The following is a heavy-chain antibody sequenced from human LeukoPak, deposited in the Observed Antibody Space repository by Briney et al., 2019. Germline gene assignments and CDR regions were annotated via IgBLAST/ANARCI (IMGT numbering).Heavy chain of an antibody. Sequence: SETLSLTCTVSGGSISSYYWSWIRQPPGKGLEWIGYICYSGSTNYNPSLKSRVTISVDTSKNQFSLKLSSVTAADTAVYYCARFYDPLAAFDIWGQGTMVTVSS. D-gene: IGHD2/OR15-2a*01. J-gene: IGHJ3*02. CDR3: ARFYDPLAAFDI. CDR2: ICYSGST. CDR1: GGSISSYY. V-gene: IGHV4-59*12.